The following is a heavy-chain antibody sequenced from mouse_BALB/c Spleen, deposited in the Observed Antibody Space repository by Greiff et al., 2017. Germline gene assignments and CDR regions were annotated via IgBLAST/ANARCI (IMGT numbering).Heavy chain of an antibody. CDR2: ISSGGST. V-gene: IGHV5-6-5*01. J-gene: IGHJ1*01. Sequence: EVKLVESGGGLVKPGGSLKLSCAASGFTFSSYAMSWVRQTPEKRLEWVASISSGGSTYYPDSVKGRFTISRDNARNILYLQMSSLRSEDTAMYYCARRGYGNLYWYFDVWGAGTTVTVSS. CDR3: ARRGYGNLYWYFDV. CDR1: GFTFSSYA. D-gene: IGHD2-1*01.